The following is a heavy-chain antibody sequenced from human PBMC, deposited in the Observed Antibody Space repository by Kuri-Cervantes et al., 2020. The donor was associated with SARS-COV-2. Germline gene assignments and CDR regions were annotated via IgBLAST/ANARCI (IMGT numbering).Heavy chain of an antibody. D-gene: IGHD3-16*01. J-gene: IGHJ5*02. Sequence: GGSLRLSCAASGFTFSSYWMSWVRQAPGKGLEWVANIKQDGSEKYYVDSVKGRFTISRDNAKNSLYLQMNSLRAEDTAVYYCARDRGLGAGPNWFDPWGQGTLVTVSS. CDR3: ARDRGLGAGPNWFDP. CDR1: GFTFSSYW. V-gene: IGHV3-7*01. CDR2: IKQDGSEK.